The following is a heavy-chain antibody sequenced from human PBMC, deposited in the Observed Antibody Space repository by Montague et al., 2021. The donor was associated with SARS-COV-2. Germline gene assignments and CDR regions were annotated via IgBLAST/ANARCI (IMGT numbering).Heavy chain of an antibody. CDR2: IYYSGTT. Sequence: SETLSLTCTVSGGPISRNYWNWIRQPPGKGLEWIGYIYYSGTTNCNPSLKSRVTMSVDTSKNQFSLKLNSVTAADTAVYYCARGGGNSAYHYYDGVDVWGMGTTVTVSS. CDR3: ARGGGNSAYHYYDGVDV. D-gene: IGHD4-23*01. CDR1: GGPISRNY. J-gene: IGHJ6*04. V-gene: IGHV4-59*01.